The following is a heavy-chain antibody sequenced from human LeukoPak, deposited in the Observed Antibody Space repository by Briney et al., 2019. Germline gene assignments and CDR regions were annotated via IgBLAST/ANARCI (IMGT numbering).Heavy chain of an antibody. CDR1: GYTFTSYG. CDR2: ISAYNGNT. CDR3: ARVVPHKGYSGYDYSY. Sequence: GASVKVSCKASGYTFTSYGISWVRQAPGQGLEWMGRISAYNGNTNYAQKLQGRVTMTTDTSTSTAYMELRSLRSDDTAVYYCARVVPHKGYSGYDYSYWGQGTLVTVSS. V-gene: IGHV1-18*01. D-gene: IGHD5-12*01. J-gene: IGHJ4*02.